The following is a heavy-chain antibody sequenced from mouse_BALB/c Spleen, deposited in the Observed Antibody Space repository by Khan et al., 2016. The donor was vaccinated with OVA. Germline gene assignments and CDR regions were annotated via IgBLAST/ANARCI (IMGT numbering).Heavy chain of an antibody. CDR1: GFTFSSYG. J-gene: IGHJ2*01. D-gene: IGHD2-1*01. V-gene: IGHV5-6-3*01. CDR2: INTNVGST. CDR3: ARVGIIYYGNYAYYFDY. Sequence: EVKLVESGGGLVQPGGSLKLSCAASGFTFSSYGMSWVRQTPDKRLELVATINTNVGSTYYPDSVKGRSTISRDNAKNTVYLQMSSLKSEDTAMYYCARVGIIYYGNYAYYFDYWGQGTTLTVSS.